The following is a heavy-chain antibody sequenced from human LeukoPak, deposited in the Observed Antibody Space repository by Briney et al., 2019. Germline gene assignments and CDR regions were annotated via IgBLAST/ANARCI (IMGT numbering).Heavy chain of an antibody. CDR2: ISSSSSYI. D-gene: IGHD3-16*02. CDR3: ARDPIESHYGMDV. CDR1: GFTFSSYS. J-gene: IGHJ6*02. Sequence: GGSLRLSCAASGFTFSSYSMNWVRQAPGKGLEWVSSISSSSSYIYYADSVRGRFTISRDNAKNSLYLQMNSLRAEDTAVYYCARDPIESHYGMDVWGQGTTVTVSS. V-gene: IGHV3-21*01.